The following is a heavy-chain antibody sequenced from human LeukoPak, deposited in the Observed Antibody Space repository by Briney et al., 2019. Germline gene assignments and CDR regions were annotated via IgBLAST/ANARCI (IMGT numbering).Heavy chain of an antibody. Sequence: GGCLSLFCAASGFIFSTYWMSWVRQAPGKGLEWVANINQDGSEKYYVDSVKGRFTISRDNAKISVYLQMNSPRAEDTAVYYCARGGQIGTFDYWGQGALVTVSS. V-gene: IGHV3-7*01. D-gene: IGHD1-1*01. CDR3: ARGGQIGTFDY. J-gene: IGHJ4*02. CDR1: GFIFSTYW. CDR2: INQDGSEK.